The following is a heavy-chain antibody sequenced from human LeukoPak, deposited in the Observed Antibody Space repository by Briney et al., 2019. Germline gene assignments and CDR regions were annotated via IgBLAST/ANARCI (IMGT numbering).Heavy chain of an antibody. J-gene: IGHJ4*02. D-gene: IGHD7-27*01. V-gene: IGHV3-7*01. Sequence: PGGVLRLSCAAPGFRISNHWVNWVRQAPGEGVGWVANTKQDGSEKNYVDSVKGRFTISRDNAKNSLILQMNSLRDEDTAVYYCARGVWAPFDSWGQGTLVSVSS. CDR3: ARGVWAPFDS. CDR1: GFRISNHW. CDR2: TKQDGSEK.